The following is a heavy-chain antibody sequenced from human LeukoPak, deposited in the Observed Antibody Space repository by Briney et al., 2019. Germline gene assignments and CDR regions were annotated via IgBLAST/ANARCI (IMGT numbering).Heavy chain of an antibody. D-gene: IGHD3-10*01. J-gene: IGHJ4*02. CDR1: GGSFSGYY. V-gene: IGHV4-34*01. CDR3: ARHSYYYGSGSQFPY. Sequence: PSETLSLTCAVYGGSFSGYYWSWIRQPPGKGLEWIGEINHSGSTNYNPSLKSRVTISVDTSKNQFSLRLSSVTAADTAVYHCARHSYYYGSGSQFPYWGQGTLVTVSS. CDR2: INHSGST.